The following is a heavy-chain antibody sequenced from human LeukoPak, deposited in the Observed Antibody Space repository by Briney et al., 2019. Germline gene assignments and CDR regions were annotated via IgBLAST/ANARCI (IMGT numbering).Heavy chain of an antibody. CDR2: IYHSGST. J-gene: IGHJ4*02. CDR1: GGSISSSNW. CDR3: ARGVSSYDFWSGYLALYFDY. D-gene: IGHD3-3*01. V-gene: IGHV4-4*03. Sequence: APETLSLTCAVSGGSISSSNWWSWVRQPPGKGLEWIGEIYHSGSTNYNPSLKSRVTISVDKSKNQFSLKLSSVTAADTAVYYCARGVSSYDFWSGYLALYFDYWGQGTLVTVSS.